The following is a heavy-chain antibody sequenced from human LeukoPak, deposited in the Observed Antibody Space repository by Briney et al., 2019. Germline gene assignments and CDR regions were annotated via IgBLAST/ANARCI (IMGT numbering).Heavy chain of an antibody. Sequence: SETLSLTCTVSGGSISSSSYYWGWIRQPPGKGLEWIGSIYYSGSTYYNPSLKSRVTISVDTSKNQFSLKLSSVTAADTAVYYCARVSYYDSGSYYRYYFDYWGQGTLVTVSS. D-gene: IGHD3-10*01. J-gene: IGHJ4*02. CDR2: IYYSGST. CDR1: GGSISSSSYY. CDR3: ARVSYYDSGSYYRYYFDY. V-gene: IGHV4-39*07.